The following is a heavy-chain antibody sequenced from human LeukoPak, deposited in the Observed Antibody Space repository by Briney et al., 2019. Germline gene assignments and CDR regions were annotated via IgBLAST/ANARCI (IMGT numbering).Heavy chain of an antibody. Sequence: SETLSLTCTVSGGSISSSSYYWGWIRQPPGKGLEWIGSIYYSGSTYYNPSLKSRVTISVDTSKNQFSLKLSSVTAADTAVYYCARHVVPFTISDGFDYWGQGTLVTVSS. CDR2: IYYSGST. D-gene: IGHD3-10*01. V-gene: IGHV4-39*01. CDR1: GGSISSSSYY. J-gene: IGHJ4*02. CDR3: ARHVVPFTISDGFDY.